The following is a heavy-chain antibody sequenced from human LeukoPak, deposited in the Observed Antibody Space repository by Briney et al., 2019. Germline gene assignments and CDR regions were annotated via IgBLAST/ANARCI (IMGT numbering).Heavy chain of an antibody. CDR1: GFTFTSSA. J-gene: IGHJ6*03. CDR3: AVGLKLELPQNYYYYMDV. Sequence: SVKVSCKASGFTFTSSAMQWVRQARGQRLEWIGWIVVGSGNTNYAQKFQERVTITRDMSTSTAYMELSSLRSEDTAVYYCAVGLKLELPQNYYYYMDVWGKGTTVTVSS. V-gene: IGHV1-58*02. CDR2: IVVGSGNT. D-gene: IGHD1-7*01.